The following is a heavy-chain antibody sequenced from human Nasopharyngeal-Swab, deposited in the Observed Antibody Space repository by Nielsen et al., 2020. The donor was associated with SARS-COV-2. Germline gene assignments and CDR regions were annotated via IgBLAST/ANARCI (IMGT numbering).Heavy chain of an antibody. CDR3: AREGLSRYFDWLSLGDNDY. CDR2: ISSSGSTI. Sequence: GGSLRLSCAASGFTFSSYWMSWIRQAPGKGLEWVSYISSSGSTIYYADSVKGRFTISRDNAENSLYLQMNSLRAEDTAVYYCAREGLSRYFDWLSLGDNDYWGQGTLVTVSS. D-gene: IGHD3-9*01. V-gene: IGHV3-11*01. CDR1: GFTFSSYW. J-gene: IGHJ4*02.